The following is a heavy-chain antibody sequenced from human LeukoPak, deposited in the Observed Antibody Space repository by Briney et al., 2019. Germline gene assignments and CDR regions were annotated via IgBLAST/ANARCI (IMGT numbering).Heavy chain of an antibody. CDR3: ARDNSIGGRGWWFDP. V-gene: IGHV1-46*01. Sequence: ASVKVSCKASGYTFTNYYMHWVRQAPGRGLEWMGLINPSGGSTSYAEKFQGRVIMTRDMSTTTDYMELSSLRSEDTAVYYCARDNSIGGRGWWFDPWGQGTLVTVSS. D-gene: IGHD4-23*01. CDR1: GYTFTNYY. J-gene: IGHJ5*02. CDR2: INPSGGST.